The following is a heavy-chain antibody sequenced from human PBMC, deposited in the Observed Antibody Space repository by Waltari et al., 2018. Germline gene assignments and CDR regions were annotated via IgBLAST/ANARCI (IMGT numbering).Heavy chain of an antibody. CDR1: GYRFTSYW. V-gene: IGHV5-51*01. CDR2: IYPGDSDT. CDR3: ARHGLRDCTNGVCSFQGMDV. Sequence: EVQLVQSGAEVKKPGESLKISCKGSGYRFTSYWIGWVRQMPGKGLEWMGIIYPGDSDTRYSPSFQGQVTISADKSISTAYLQWSSLKASDTAMYYCARHGLRDCTNGVCSFQGMDVWGQGTTVTVSS. D-gene: IGHD2-8*01. J-gene: IGHJ6*02.